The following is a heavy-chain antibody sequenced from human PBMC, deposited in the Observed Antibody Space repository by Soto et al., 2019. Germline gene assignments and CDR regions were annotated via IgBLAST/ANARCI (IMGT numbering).Heavy chain of an antibody. J-gene: IGHJ3*02. CDR2: ISYDGSNK. Sequence: GGSLRLSCAASGFTFSSYGMHWVRQAPGKGLEWVAVISYDGSNKYYADSVKGRFTISRDNSKNTLYLQMNSLRAEDTAVYYCAKTALLWFGERGAFDIWGQGTMVTVSS. D-gene: IGHD3-10*01. V-gene: IGHV3-30*18. CDR1: GFTFSSYG. CDR3: AKTALLWFGERGAFDI.